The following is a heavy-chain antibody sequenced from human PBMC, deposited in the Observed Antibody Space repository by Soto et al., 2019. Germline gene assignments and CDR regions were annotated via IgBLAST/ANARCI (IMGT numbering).Heavy chain of an antibody. CDR1: GYSFTSYW. J-gene: IGHJ6*02. CDR3: ARPTKVVLDYYYYYGMDV. CDR2: IYPGDSDT. D-gene: IGHD2-8*02. V-gene: IGHV5-51*01. Sequence: PGESLKISCKGSGYSFTSYWIGWVRQMPGKGLEWMGIIYPGDSDTRYSPSFQGQVTISADKSISTAYLQWSSLKASDTAMYYCARPTKVVLDYYYYYGMDVWGQGTTVTVSS.